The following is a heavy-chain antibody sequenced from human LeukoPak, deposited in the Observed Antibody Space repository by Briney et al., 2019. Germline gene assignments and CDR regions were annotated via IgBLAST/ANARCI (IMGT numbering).Heavy chain of an antibody. D-gene: IGHD5-18*01. J-gene: IGHJ4*02. CDR2: IYKNERV. Sequence: PSETLSLTCTVSGGSMTNYFWNWIRQSPGKGLELIAYIYKNERVKYNPSLKSRVSTSVDTSKNQFSLRLNSVTATDTAVYFCARASFNSYGIDGFDHWGQGTLVTVSS. CDR1: GGSMTNYF. V-gene: IGHV4-59*01. CDR3: ARASFNSYGIDGFDH.